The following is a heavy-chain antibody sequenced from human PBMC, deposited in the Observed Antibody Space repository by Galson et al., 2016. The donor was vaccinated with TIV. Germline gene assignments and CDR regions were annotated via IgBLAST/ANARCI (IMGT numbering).Heavy chain of an antibody. CDR1: GFIFDNYA. Sequence: SLRLSCATSGFIFDNYAMHWVRQAPGKGLEWVSGISWRSIKAEYADSVRGRFTISRDPAKNSLDLQMNSLRPEDTALYFCARGGYCSGGRCYSNGFLEFSGLDVWGQGTTVTVSS. D-gene: IGHD2-15*01. J-gene: IGHJ6*02. CDR3: ARGGYCSGGRCYSNGFLEFSGLDV. CDR2: ISWRSIKA. V-gene: IGHV3-9*01.